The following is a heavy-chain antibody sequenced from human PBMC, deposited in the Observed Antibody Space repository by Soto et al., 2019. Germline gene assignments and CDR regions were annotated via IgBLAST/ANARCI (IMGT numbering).Heavy chain of an antibody. CDR3: ARQRYAGYGYGLYCFDP. V-gene: IGHV4-39*01. J-gene: IGHJ5*02. CDR1: GGSVTNTTYF. Sequence: PSETLSLTCVVSGGSVTNTTYFWGWIRQPPGKGPEWIGSIYYSGTTYSNPSLKSRLTMSIDTSKNQFSLKLSSVTAADTPVYYGARQRYAGYGYGLYCFDPWGQGTLVTVSS. CDR2: IYYSGTT. D-gene: IGHD5-18*01.